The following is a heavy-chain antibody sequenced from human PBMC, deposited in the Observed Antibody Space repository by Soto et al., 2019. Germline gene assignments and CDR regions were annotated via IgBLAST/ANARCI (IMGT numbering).Heavy chain of an antibody. J-gene: IGHJ4*02. CDR2: INSEGSST. D-gene: IGHD6-19*01. CDR3: ARDVDSSGWHN. CDR1: GFTFSSYW. V-gene: IGHV3-74*01. Sequence: VQLVESGGGLVQPGGSLRLSCAASGFTFSSYWMNWVRQAPGKGLVWVSRINSEGSSTSYADSVKGRFTISRDNAENTLYLQMNSLRAEDTALYYCARDVDSSGWHNWGQGTLVTVSS.